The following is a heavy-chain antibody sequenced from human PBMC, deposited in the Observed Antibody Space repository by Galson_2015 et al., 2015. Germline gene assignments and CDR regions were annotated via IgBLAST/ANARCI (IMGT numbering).Heavy chain of an antibody. CDR2: ISSTTTYI. Sequence: SLRLSCAASEFTFSSYYMSWVRQAPGKGLEWVSSISSTTTYIYYEDSVKGRFTIYRDNAKNSLYLQMNSLGAEDTAVYYCARQILDYDFWSGYYPTNFDYCGQGTLVTVSS. V-gene: IGHV3-21*01. J-gene: IGHJ4*02. CDR3: ARQILDYDFWSGYYPTNFDY. CDR1: EFTFSSYY. D-gene: IGHD3-3*01.